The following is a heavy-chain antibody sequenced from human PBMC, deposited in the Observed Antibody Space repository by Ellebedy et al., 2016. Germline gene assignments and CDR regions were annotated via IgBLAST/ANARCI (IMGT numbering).Heavy chain of an antibody. Sequence: SETLSLXXTVSGGSISSGDYYWSWIRQPPGKGLEWIGYIYYSGSTNYNPSLKSRVTISVDTSKNQFSLKLSSVTAADTAVYYCAREQFGGPGFDYWGQGTLVTVSS. D-gene: IGHD3-10*01. V-gene: IGHV4-61*08. CDR2: IYYSGST. CDR3: AREQFGGPGFDY. J-gene: IGHJ4*02. CDR1: GGSISSGDYY.